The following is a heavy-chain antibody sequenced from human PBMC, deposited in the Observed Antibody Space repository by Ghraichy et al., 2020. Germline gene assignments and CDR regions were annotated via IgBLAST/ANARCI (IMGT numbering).Heavy chain of an antibody. CDR3: ARADGYNLDAFDI. D-gene: IGHD5-24*01. Sequence: GGSLRLSCAASGFTFSSYWMSWVRQAPGKGLEWVANIKQDGSEKYYVDSVKGRFTISRDNAKNSLYLQMNSLRAEDTAVYYCARADGYNLDAFDIWGQGTMVTVSS. J-gene: IGHJ3*02. CDR1: GFTFSSYW. V-gene: IGHV3-7*01. CDR2: IKQDGSEK.